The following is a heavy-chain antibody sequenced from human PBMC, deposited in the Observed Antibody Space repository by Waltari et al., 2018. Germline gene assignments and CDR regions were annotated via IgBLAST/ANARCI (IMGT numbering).Heavy chain of an antibody. D-gene: IGHD6-13*01. Sequence: EVQLLESGGGLIQPGGSLRLSCAASGFVFSTNAMSWVRQSPGKGLEWVSGIGSGGETHYTDSGKGRFTISRDNSKSSLYLQMNSLRAEDTAVYYCAKDLYWWTAADYWGQGILVTVSS. V-gene: IGHV3-23*01. CDR1: GFVFSTNA. CDR2: IGSGGET. J-gene: IGHJ4*02. CDR3: AKDLYWWTAADY.